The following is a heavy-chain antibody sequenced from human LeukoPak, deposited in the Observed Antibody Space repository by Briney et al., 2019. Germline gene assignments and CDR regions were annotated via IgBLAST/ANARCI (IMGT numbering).Heavy chain of an antibody. CDR3: AKVDSIQLWLPVY. D-gene: IGHD5-18*01. V-gene: IGHV3-23*01. CDR1: GLTFSSYA. CDR2: ISGSGGST. Sequence: QPGGSLRLSCAASGLTFSSYAISWVRHAPGKGMEWVSAISGSGGSTYYADSVKGRFTISRDNSKNTLYLQMNSLRAEDTAVYYCAKVDSIQLWLPVYWGQGTLVTVSS. J-gene: IGHJ4*02.